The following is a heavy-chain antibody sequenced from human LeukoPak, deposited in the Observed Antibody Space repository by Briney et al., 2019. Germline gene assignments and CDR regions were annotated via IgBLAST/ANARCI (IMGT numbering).Heavy chain of an antibody. CDR2: ITWNRDNI. CDR3: AKDPTAYCGGDCYSVGFDY. CDR1: GFTFDDYA. V-gene: IGHV3-9*01. D-gene: IGHD2-21*01. J-gene: IGHJ4*02. Sequence: GGSLRLSCAASGFTFDDYAMHWVRQAPGKGLEWVSGITWNRDNIGYGDSVKGRFTISRDNSKNTPYLQMNSLRAEDTAVYYCAKDPTAYCGGDCYSVGFDYWGQGTLVTVSS.